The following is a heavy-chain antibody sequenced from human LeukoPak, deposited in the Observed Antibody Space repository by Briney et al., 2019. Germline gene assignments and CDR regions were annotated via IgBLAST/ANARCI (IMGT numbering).Heavy chain of an antibody. CDR1: GYTFTSYY. Sequence: GASVKVSCKTSGYTFTSYYIHWVRQAPGEGLEWVGWILPNSGDTFYAQRFRGRVTMTSDTSTNTAYMDLYKLTSDDTAVYFCARPPHELVSAAPFDYWGQGTLVTVSS. CDR3: ARPPHELVSAAPFDY. J-gene: IGHJ4*02. D-gene: IGHD2-2*01. CDR2: ILPNSGDT. V-gene: IGHV1-2*02.